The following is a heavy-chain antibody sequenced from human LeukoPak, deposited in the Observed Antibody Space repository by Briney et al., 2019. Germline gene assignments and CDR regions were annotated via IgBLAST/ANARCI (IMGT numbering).Heavy chain of an antibody. D-gene: IGHD4/OR15-4a*01. CDR2: ISTGSDST. V-gene: IGHV3-23*01. Sequence: PGGSLRLSCVMSGFTFRNYAMNWVRQAPGKGLEWISDISTGSDSTYHIESVRGRFTISRDNSKNTSYLQMNSLRLDDTAVYYCASGLYGGVFDNWGQGTLVTVSS. CDR3: ASGLYGGVFDN. CDR1: GFTFRNYA. J-gene: IGHJ4*02.